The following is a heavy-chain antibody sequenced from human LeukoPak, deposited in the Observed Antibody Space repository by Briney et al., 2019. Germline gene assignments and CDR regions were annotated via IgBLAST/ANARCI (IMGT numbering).Heavy chain of an antibody. V-gene: IGHV3-53*01. CDR3: ARGAVSRDFDY. CDR1: GFTFSSNY. CDR2: IYSSGST. D-gene: IGHD4-17*01. Sequence: GGSLRLSCAASGFTFSSNYMNWVRQAPGKGLEWVSVIYSSGSTYYSDSVKGRFTIARDNSKNTLYLQMNSLRAEDTAVYYCARGAVSRDFDYWGQGTLVTVSS. J-gene: IGHJ4*02.